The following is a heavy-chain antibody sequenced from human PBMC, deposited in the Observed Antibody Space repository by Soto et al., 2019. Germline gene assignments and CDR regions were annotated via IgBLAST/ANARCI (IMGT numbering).Heavy chain of an antibody. CDR3: GTSSRKDYHFAMDV. J-gene: IGHJ6*02. D-gene: IGHD6-6*01. CDR2: IYSGGST. Sequence: EVQLVETGGGLIQPGGSLRLSCAASGFSVSSSDMSWVRQVPGEGLEWVSVIYSGGSTHDADYVEGRFSVSRDTSKNTVDLQMNRLRVDDTAVYYCGTSSRKDYHFAMDVWGQGAAVTVSS. V-gene: IGHV3-53*02. CDR1: GFSVSSSD.